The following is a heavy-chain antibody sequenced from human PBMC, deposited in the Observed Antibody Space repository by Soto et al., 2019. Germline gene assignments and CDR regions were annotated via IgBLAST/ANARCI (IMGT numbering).Heavy chain of an antibody. CDR3: ARGSGYYLRAFDY. CDR2: IYHSGST. V-gene: IGHV4-30-2*01. CDR1: GGSISSGGYS. Sequence: QLQLQESGSGLVKPSQTLSLTCAVSGGSISSGGYSWSWIRQPPGKGLEWIGYIYHSGSTYYNPSLQSRVTVSVDRSKNQFSLKLSSVTAADTAVYYCARGSGYYLRAFDYWGQGTLVTVSS. D-gene: IGHD3-22*01. J-gene: IGHJ4*02.